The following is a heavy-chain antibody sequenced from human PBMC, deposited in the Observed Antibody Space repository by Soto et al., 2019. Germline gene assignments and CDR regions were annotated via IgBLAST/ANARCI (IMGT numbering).Heavy chain of an antibody. Sequence: PSEPLSLTCSVSGGSINGSSYFWGWVRQTPGKGLGWIGSIYNSGSTYYNPSLRSRVTISGDTSKNHFSLKQSSVTAADTAVFYCARHYSSDSRNWFDPWGQGTPVTVSS. CDR1: GGSINGSSYF. V-gene: IGHV4-39*01. J-gene: IGHJ5*02. CDR2: IYNSGST. D-gene: IGHD6-19*01. CDR3: ARHYSSDSRNWFDP.